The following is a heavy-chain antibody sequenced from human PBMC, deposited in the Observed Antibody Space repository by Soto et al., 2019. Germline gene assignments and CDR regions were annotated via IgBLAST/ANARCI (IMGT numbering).Heavy chain of an antibody. CDR3: ARTASIAAAGTIGYYFDY. Sequence: QVTLKESGPVLVKPTETLTLTCTVSGFSLSNARMGVSWIRQPPGKALEWLAHIFSNDEKSYSTSLKSRLTISNDTSKRQVVLTMTIMDPVYTATYYCARTASIAAAGTIGYYFDYLGQGALGTVSS. CDR1: GFSLSNARMG. J-gene: IGHJ4*02. D-gene: IGHD6-13*01. CDR2: IFSNDEK. V-gene: IGHV2-26*01.